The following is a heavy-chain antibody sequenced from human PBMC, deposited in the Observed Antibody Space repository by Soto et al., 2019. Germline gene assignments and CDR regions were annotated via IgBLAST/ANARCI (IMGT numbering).Heavy chain of an antibody. CDR3: ARGDGHDAFDI. J-gene: IGHJ3*02. CDR2: IIPILGIA. Sequence: QVQLVQSGAEVKKPGSSVKVSCKASGDTFSSYTISWVRQAPGQGLEWMGRIIPILGIAKNAQKFQGRVTITADKSTSTAYMELSSLRSEDTVVYYCARGDGHDAFDIWGQGTMVTVSS. V-gene: IGHV1-69*02. CDR1: GDTFSSYT. D-gene: IGHD2-21*02.